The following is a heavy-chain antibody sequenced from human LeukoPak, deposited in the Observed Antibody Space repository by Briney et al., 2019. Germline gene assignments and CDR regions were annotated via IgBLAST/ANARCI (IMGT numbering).Heavy chain of an antibody. Sequence: GGSLRLSCVASGFTFFNYGMHWVRQAPGKGLDWVAVIWNDGSYKYYADPVKGRFTISRDNPKNTLYLQMNSLRAEDTAIYYCAKVVQYTASTGTGLDYWGQGTLVTVS. CDR3: AKVVQYTASTGTGLDY. CDR2: IWNDGSYK. V-gene: IGHV3-33*06. J-gene: IGHJ4*02. CDR1: GFTFFNYG. D-gene: IGHD6-13*01.